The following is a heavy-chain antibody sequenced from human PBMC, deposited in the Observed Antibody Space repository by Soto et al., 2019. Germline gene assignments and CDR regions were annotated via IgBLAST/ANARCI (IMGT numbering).Heavy chain of an antibody. V-gene: IGHV1-69*02. D-gene: IGHD2-2*01. Sequence: QVHLVQSGAEVKKPGSSVKVSCKAAGGTFSTYTLIWVRQAPGQGLEWMGRIIPMLTVTNSAQKFQGRATLTADKSTSTAFMELTSLRSDDTAVYYCSIGSWSAETFDVWGQGIMVTVSS. CDR1: GGTFSTYT. CDR2: IIPMLTVT. J-gene: IGHJ3*01. CDR3: SIGSWSAETFDV.